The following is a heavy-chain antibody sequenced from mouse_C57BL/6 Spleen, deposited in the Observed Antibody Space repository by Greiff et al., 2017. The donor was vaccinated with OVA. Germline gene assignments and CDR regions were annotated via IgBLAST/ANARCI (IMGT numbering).Heavy chain of an antibody. CDR3: ARDYYGSHYFDY. D-gene: IGHD1-1*01. V-gene: IGHV5-4*01. CDR2: ISDGGSYT. J-gene: IGHJ2*01. Sequence: DVKLVESGGGLVKPGGSLKLSCAASGFTFSSYAMSWVRQTPEKRLEWVATISDGGSYTYYPDNVKGRFTISRDNAKNNRYLQMSHLKSEDTAMYYCARDYYGSHYFDYWGQGTTLTVSS. CDR1: GFTFSSYA.